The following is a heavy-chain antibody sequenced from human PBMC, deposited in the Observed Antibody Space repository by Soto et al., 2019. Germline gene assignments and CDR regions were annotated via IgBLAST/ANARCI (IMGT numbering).Heavy chain of an antibody. Sequence: PSETLSLTCTVSGGSISSYYWSWIRQPPGKGLEWIGYIYYSGSTNYNPSLKSRVTISVDTSKNQFSLKLSTVTAADTAVYYCARLGRSTLRYYYMDVWGKGTTVTVSS. D-gene: IGHD3-10*01. CDR3: ARLGRSTLRYYYMDV. J-gene: IGHJ6*03. V-gene: IGHV4-59*08. CDR1: GGSISSYY. CDR2: IYYSGST.